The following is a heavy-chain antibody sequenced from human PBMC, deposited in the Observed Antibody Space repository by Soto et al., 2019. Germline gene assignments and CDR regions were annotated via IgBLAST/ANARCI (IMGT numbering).Heavy chain of an antibody. D-gene: IGHD5-12*01. CDR3: AREGRDGYNWARFDP. CDR2: IIPIFGTA. V-gene: IGHV1-69*12. J-gene: IGHJ5*02. Sequence: QVQLVQSGAEVKKPGSSVKVSCKASGGTFSSYAISWVRQAPGQGLEWMGGIIPIFGTANYAQKFQGRVTITAAESTSTAYMELSRLRSEDTAVYYCAREGRDGYNWARFDPWGQGTLVTVSS. CDR1: GGTFSSYA.